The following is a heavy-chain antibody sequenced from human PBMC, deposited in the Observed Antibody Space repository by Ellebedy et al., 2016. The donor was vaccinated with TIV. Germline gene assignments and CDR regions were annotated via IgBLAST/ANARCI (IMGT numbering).Heavy chain of an antibody. V-gene: IGHV3-30*04. CDR3: ARDSSGWDHTPWLDY. Sequence: GESLKISCAASGFTFSSYAMHWVRQAPGKGLEWVAVISYDGSNKYYADSVKGRFTISRDNSKNTLYLQMNSLRAEDTAVYYCARDSSGWDHTPWLDYWGQGTLVTVSS. J-gene: IGHJ4*02. CDR1: GFTFSSYA. D-gene: IGHD6-19*01. CDR2: ISYDGSNK.